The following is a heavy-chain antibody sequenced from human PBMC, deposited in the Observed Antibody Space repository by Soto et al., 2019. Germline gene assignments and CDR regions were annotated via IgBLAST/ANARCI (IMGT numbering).Heavy chain of an antibody. D-gene: IGHD2-21*01. Sequence: EVQLLESGGGLVQPGGSLRLSCAAAGFTFSNYALTWVRQSPGEGLEWVSTFSGSGGSTYYADSVRGRSTISRDNSKSTLFLLMNSRRVEETATYYCARDWTGDTCPCLDVWGRGTTVSVSS. J-gene: IGHJ6*02. CDR1: GFTFSNYA. CDR3: ARDWTGDTCPCLDV. V-gene: IGHV3-23*01. CDR2: FSGSGGST.